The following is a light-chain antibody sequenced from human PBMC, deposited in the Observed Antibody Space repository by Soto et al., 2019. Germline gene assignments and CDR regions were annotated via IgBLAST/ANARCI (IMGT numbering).Light chain of an antibody. Sequence: DIQMTQSPSTLSGSVGYRVTITCRASQTISSWLALYQQKPGKAPKLLIYKASTLKSGVPSRFSGSGSGTEFTLTISSLQPDDFATYYCQHYNSYSEAFGQGTKWIS. CDR3: QHYNSYSEA. V-gene: IGKV1-5*03. CDR2: KAS. J-gene: IGKJ1*01. CDR1: QTISSW.